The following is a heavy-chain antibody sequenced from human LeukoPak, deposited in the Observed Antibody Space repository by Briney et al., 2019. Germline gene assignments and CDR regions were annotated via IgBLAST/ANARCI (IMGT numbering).Heavy chain of an antibody. D-gene: IGHD2-2*01. Sequence: ASVKVSCKASGGTFSSYAISWVRQAPGQGLEWMGRIIPILGIANYAQKFQGRVTITADKSTSTAYMELSSLRSEDTAVYYCARGSPTSTSPLDYWGQGTLVTVSS. V-gene: IGHV1-69*04. J-gene: IGHJ4*02. CDR3: ARGSPTSTSPLDY. CDR2: IIPILGIA. CDR1: GGTFSSYA.